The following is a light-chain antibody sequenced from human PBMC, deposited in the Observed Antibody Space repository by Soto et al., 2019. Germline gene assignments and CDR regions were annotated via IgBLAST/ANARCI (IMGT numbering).Light chain of an antibody. Sequence: QSVLTQPASVSGSPGQSITISCTGTSSDVGGYNYVSWYQQHPGKAPTLMIYEVNTRPSGVSNRFSGSKSGNTASLTISGLQAEDEADYYCCSSVGSPNWVFGGGTKLTVL. V-gene: IGLV2-23*02. CDR3: CSSVGSPNWV. CDR1: SSDVGGYNY. J-gene: IGLJ3*02. CDR2: EVN.